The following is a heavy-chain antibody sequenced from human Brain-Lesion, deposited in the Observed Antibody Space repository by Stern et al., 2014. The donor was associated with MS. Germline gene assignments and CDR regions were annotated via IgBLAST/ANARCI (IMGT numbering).Heavy chain of an antibody. CDR3: ARDQRGITIFGVVTDYYYLGMDV. CDR2: INPNTGGT. D-gene: IGHD3-3*01. V-gene: IGHV1-2*02. Sequence: VQLVESGAEVKKPGASVKVSCKASGYIFTGYYIHWVRQAPGQGLEWMAWINPNTGGTKYAQKFQGRVTMIRDTAIRPDYVELRSLTSDDAAVYYCARDQRGITIFGVVTDYYYLGMDVWGQGTTVTVSS. J-gene: IGHJ6*02. CDR1: GYIFTGYY.